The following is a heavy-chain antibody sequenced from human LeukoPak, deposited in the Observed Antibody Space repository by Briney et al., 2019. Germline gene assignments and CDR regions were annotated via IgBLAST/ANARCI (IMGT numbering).Heavy chain of an antibody. D-gene: IGHD3-10*01. Sequence: GGSLRLSCAASGFTFSSYWMHWVRQAPGKGLEWVAVISYDGSNKYYADSVKGRFTISRDNSKNTLYLQMNSLRAEDTAVYYCAKDLTPMVRGVRGPYCFDYWGQGTLVTVSS. V-gene: IGHV3-30*18. CDR2: ISYDGSNK. CDR3: AKDLTPMVRGVRGPYCFDY. CDR1: GFTFSSYW. J-gene: IGHJ4*02.